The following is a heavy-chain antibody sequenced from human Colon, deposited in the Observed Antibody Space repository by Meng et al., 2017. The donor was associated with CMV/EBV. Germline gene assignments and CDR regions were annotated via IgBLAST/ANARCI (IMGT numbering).Heavy chain of an antibody. V-gene: IGHV3-21*01. J-gene: IGHJ4*02. CDR3: ARGMYSGSSYYFDY. CDR1: GFTFRRYS. Sequence: SGFTFRRYSMNWGRQAPGKGLEWVSSISSSGNYIYYADSVKGRFTISRDNAKNSLYLQMNSLRAEDTAVYYCARGMYSGSSYYFDYWGQGILVTVSS. CDR2: ISSSGNYI. D-gene: IGHD1-26*01.